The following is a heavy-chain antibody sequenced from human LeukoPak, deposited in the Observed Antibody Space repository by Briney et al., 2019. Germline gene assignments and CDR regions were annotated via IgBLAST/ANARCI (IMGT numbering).Heavy chain of an antibody. D-gene: IGHD6-6*01. CDR3: ARNTSSSPWFDP. Sequence: TSSETLSLTCTVSGGSVSGPDSYWSWLRQPPGKGLEWIGNVYYTGTTSYNSSLKSRVTISVDTSKNHFSLEVTSVTAADTAVYFCARNTSSSPWFDPWGQGTLVTVSS. CDR1: GGSVSGPDSY. J-gene: IGHJ5*02. CDR2: VYYTGTT. V-gene: IGHV4-61*03.